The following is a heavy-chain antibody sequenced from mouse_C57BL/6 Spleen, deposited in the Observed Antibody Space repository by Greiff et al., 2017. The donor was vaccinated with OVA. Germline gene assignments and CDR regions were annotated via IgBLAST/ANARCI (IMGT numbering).Heavy chain of an antibody. D-gene: IGHD2-5*01. J-gene: IGHJ2*01. V-gene: IGHV1-82*01. Sequence: QVQLQQSGPELVKPGASVKISCKASGYAFSSSWMNWVKQRPGKGLEWIGRIYPGDGDTNYNGKFKGKATLTADKSSSTAYMQLSSLTSEDSAVYFCASPPLYYSNFDFDYWGQGTTLTVSS. CDR3: ASPPLYYSNFDFDY. CDR1: GYAFSSSW. CDR2: IYPGDGDT.